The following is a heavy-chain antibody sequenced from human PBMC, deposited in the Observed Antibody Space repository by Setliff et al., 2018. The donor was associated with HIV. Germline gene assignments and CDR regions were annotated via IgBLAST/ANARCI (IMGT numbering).Heavy chain of an antibody. J-gene: IGHJ3*02. V-gene: IGHV4-39*07. D-gene: IGHD3-22*01. CDR2: IYHRGNT. CDR1: GGSISTDTYY. CDR3: ARDRENYYDSTGAFDI. Sequence: PSETLSLTCTVSGGSISTDTYYWAWIRQPPGKGLEWIGSIYHRGNTYHNPSLKSRVTMSVDTSKNQFSLKLSSVTAADTAVYYCARDRENYYDSTGAFDIWGQGTMVTVSS.